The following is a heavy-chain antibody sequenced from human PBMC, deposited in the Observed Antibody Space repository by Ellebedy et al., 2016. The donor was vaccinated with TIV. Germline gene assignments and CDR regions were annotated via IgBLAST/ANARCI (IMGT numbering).Heavy chain of an antibody. Sequence: GESLKISCQGSGYSFTSYWIGRVRQMPGKGLEWMGIIYPGDSDTRYSPSFQGQVTISADKSISTAYLQWSSLKASDTAMYYCARQAYCSGGSCRSIDYWGQGTLVTVSS. CDR2: IYPGDSDT. CDR3: ARQAYCSGGSCRSIDY. V-gene: IGHV5-51*01. D-gene: IGHD2-15*01. J-gene: IGHJ4*02. CDR1: GYSFTSYW.